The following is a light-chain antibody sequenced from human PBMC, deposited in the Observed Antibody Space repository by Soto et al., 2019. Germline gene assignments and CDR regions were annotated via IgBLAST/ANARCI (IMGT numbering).Light chain of an antibody. CDR1: QSVSSSY. Sequence: EILWTQSPGTRSLYPGERVTLSCRASQSVSSSYLAWYQQKPGQAPRLLIYGASSRATGIPDRFSGSGSGTDFTLTISRLEPEDFAVYYCQQYGSSLWTFGQGTKVDIK. CDR2: GAS. J-gene: IGKJ1*01. CDR3: QQYGSSLWT. V-gene: IGKV3-20*01.